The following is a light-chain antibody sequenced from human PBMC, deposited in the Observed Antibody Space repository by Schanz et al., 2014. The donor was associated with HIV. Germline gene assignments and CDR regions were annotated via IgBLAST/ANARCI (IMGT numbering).Light chain of an antibody. Sequence: QLVLTQSPSASASLGASVKLTCTLSSGHSSYAIAWHQQQPEKGPRYLMKLNSDGSHRKGDGIPDRFSGSSSGAERYLTISSLQSDDEADYYCQTWGTGIWVFGGGTKLTVL. CDR2: LNSDGSH. CDR1: SGHSSYA. V-gene: IGLV4-69*01. CDR3: QTWGTGIWV. J-gene: IGLJ3*02.